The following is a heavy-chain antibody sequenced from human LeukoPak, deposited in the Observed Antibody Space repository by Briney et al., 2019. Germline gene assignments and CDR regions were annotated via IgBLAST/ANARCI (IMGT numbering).Heavy chain of an antibody. J-gene: IGHJ4*02. V-gene: IGHV1-46*01. CDR3: ARDYNLHYYDSSGHFDY. CDR1: GYTFTSYY. Sequence: ASVKVSCKASGYTFTSYYMHWARQAPGQGLEWIGIINPSGGSTSYAQKFQGRVTMTRDMSTSTVYMELSSLRSEDTAVYYCARDYNLHYYDSSGHFDYWGQGTLVTVSS. D-gene: IGHD3-22*01. CDR2: INPSGGST.